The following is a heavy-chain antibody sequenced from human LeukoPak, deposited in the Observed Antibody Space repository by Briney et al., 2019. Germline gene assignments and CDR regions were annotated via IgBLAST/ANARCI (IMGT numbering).Heavy chain of an antibody. J-gene: IGHJ5*02. CDR2: IWYDGSNK. CDR1: GFTFSSYG. D-gene: IGHD5-12*01. V-gene: IGHV3-33*01. CDR3: ARESSGYSGYDGDNWFDP. Sequence: PGRSLRLSCAASGFTFSSYGMHWVRQAPGKGLEWVAVIWYDGSNKYYADSVKGRFTISRDNSKNTLYLQMNSLRAEDTAVYYCARESSGYSGYDGDNWFDPWGQGTLVTVSS.